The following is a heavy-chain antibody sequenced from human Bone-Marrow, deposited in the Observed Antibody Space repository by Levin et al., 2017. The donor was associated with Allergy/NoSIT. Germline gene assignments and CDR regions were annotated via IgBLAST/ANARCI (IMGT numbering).Heavy chain of an antibody. CDR3: ARYPARHSSSVNWYFDL. V-gene: IGHV3-21*01. D-gene: IGHD6-6*01. Sequence: RGESLKISCAASGFTFSSYSMNWVRQAPGKGLEWVSSISSSSSYIYYADSVKGRFTISRDNAKNSLYLQMNSLRAEDTAVYYCARYPARHSSSVNWYFDLWGRGTLVTVSS. CDR2: ISSSSSYI. J-gene: IGHJ2*01. CDR1: GFTFSSYS.